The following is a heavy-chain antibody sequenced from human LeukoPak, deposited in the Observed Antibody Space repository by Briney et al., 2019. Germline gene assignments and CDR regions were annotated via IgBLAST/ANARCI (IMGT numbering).Heavy chain of an antibody. V-gene: IGHV4-38-2*02. CDR2: IYHSGST. Sequence: KPSETLSLTCTVSGYSISSGYYWGWIRQPPGKGLEWIGSIYHSGSTYYNPSLKSRVTISVDTSKNQFSLKLSSVTAADTAVYYCATYSSGWYTTKSDYWGQGTLVTVSS. J-gene: IGHJ4*02. D-gene: IGHD6-19*01. CDR3: ATYSSGWYTTKSDY. CDR1: GYSISSGYY.